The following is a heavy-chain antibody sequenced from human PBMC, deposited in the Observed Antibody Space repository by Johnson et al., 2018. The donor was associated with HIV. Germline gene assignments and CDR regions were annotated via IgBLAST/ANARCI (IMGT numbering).Heavy chain of an antibody. J-gene: IGHJ3*02. CDR2: ISYAGSNK. CDR1: GFTFSTYA. CDR3: ARDPHADTAMADAFDI. Sequence: QVQVVESGGGVVQPGRSLRLSCAASGFTFSTYAMHWVRQAPGKGLEWVTVISYAGSNKYYADSVKGRFTISRDNSKNTVDIKMNSLRAEDTAVYYCARDPHADTAMADAFDIWGQGTMVTVSS. V-gene: IGHV3-30*04. D-gene: IGHD5-18*01.